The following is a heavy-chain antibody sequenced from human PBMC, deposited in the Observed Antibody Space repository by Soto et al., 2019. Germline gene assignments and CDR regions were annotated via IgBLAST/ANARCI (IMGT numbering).Heavy chain of an antibody. CDR2: IYYSGST. CDR1: GGSISSGGYY. Sequence: SETLSLTCTVSGGSISSGGYYWSWIRQHPGKGLEWIGYIYYSGSTYYNPSLKSRVTISVDTSKNQFSLKLSSVTAADTAVYYCARILYYDFWSGYYPYYFDYWGQGTLVTVSS. D-gene: IGHD3-3*01. J-gene: IGHJ4*02. V-gene: IGHV4-31*03. CDR3: ARILYYDFWSGYYPYYFDY.